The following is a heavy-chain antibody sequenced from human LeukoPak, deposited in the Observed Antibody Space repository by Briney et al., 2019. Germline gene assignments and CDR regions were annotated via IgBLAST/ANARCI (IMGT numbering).Heavy chain of an antibody. CDR2: ISGSGGST. J-gene: IGHJ4*02. D-gene: IGHD3-10*01. V-gene: IGHV3-23*01. CDR1: GFTFSSYG. CDR3: AKDQDGSGSFDY. Sequence: GGSLRLSCAASGFTFSSYGMHWVRQAPGKELEWVSAISGSGGSTYYADSVKGRFTISRDNSKNTLYLQMNSLRAEDTAVYYCAKDQDGSGSFDYWGQGTLVTVSS.